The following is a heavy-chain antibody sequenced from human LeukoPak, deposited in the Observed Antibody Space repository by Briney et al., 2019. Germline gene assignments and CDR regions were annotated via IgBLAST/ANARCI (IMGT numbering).Heavy chain of an antibody. J-gene: IGHJ5*02. CDR1: GFTFSSYA. CDR2: ISGSGGST. Sequence: GGSLRLSCAASGFTFSSYAMRWVRQAPGKGLEWVSAISGSGGSTYYADSVKGRFTISRDNSKNTLYLQMNSLRAEDTAVYYCAKSSAVPGYYDFWSGLNWFDPWGQGTLVTVSS. D-gene: IGHD3-3*01. CDR3: AKSSAVPGYYDFWSGLNWFDP. V-gene: IGHV3-23*01.